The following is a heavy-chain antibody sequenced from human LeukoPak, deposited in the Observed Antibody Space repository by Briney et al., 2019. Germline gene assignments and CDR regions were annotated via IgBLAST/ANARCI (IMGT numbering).Heavy chain of an antibody. D-gene: IGHD6-13*01. V-gene: IGHV3-23*01. CDR2: ISGSGGST. CDR1: GFTFSSYA. J-gene: IGHJ4*02. CDR3: AKDLLSSSWYHFDY. Sequence: GGSLRLSCAASGFTFSSYAMSWVRQAPGKGLEWVSAISGSGGSTYYADSVKGRSTISRDNSKHTLYLQMNSLRAEDTAVYYCAKDLLSSSWYHFDYWGQGTLVTVSS.